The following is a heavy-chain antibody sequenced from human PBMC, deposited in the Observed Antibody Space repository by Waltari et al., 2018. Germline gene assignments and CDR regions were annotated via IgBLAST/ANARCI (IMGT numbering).Heavy chain of an antibody. D-gene: IGHD3-22*01. CDR2: LRNTGGT. V-gene: IGHV4-59*08. CDR1: GAFLSAAH. J-gene: IGHJ4*02. CDR3: ARLPTKYYDSIGWGFFDQ. Sequence: HVQLQESGLGLVKPSETLSLTCTVSGAFLSAAHWTWLRQAPGKGLEWIAYLRNTGGTKCTPSLQSRVTVSADTSKKQFSLRLTSVTAADTAVYYCARLPTKYYDSIGWGFFDQWGQGILVTVSP.